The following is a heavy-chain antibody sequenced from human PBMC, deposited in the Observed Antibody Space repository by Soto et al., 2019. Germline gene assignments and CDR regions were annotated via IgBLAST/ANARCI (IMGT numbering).Heavy chain of an antibody. V-gene: IGHV1-8*01. CDR2: MNPNSGYT. CDR1: GYTFTSYD. J-gene: IGHJ6*03. CDR3: ARGPLINYYYYMDV. Sequence: GASVKASSKASGYTFTSYDINSVRQANGQGLEWMGWMNPNSGYTGYAQKFQGRVTMTRNTSISTAYTELSSLRSEDTAVYFCARGPLINYYYYMDVWGKGTTVTVSS.